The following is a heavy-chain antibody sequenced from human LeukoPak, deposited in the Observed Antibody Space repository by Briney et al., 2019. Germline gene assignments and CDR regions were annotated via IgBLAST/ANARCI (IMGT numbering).Heavy chain of an antibody. V-gene: IGHV4-38-2*01. CDR1: GYSISSGYS. D-gene: IGHD3-22*01. J-gene: IGHJ3*01. Sequence: SETLSLTCAVSGYSISSGYSWGWIRQSPGKGLEWIATIFHSGSIYYNPSLKSRVTLSVDTSKNQFSLRLNSVTAADTALYYCARMGVSYYYDSSTYYPTAFDVWGQGTMVSVSS. CDR3: ARMGVSYYYDSSTYYPTAFDV. CDR2: IFHSGSI.